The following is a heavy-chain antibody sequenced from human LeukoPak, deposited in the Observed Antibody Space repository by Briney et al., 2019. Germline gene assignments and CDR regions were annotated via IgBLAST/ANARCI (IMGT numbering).Heavy chain of an antibody. Sequence: GGSLRLSCAASGFTFSSYGMSWVRQAPGKGLEWVSTISGSVESTYYADSVKGRFTISRDNSKNTLYLQMNSLRAEDTAVYYCAKRGRAAGAIDFDYWGQGTLVTVSS. CDR2: ISGSVEST. V-gene: IGHV3-23*01. D-gene: IGHD2-2*02. CDR3: AKRGRAAGAIDFDY. CDR1: GFTFSSYG. J-gene: IGHJ4*02.